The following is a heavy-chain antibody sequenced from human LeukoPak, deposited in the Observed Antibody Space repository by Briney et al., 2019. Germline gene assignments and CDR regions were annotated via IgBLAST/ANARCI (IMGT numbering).Heavy chain of an antibody. V-gene: IGHV4-61*05. CDR2: IYTSGST. CDR3: ARGSRQLATPRLLYYYYYMDV. Sequence: PSETLSLTCTVSGDSISSSMFYWSWIRQPPGKGLEWIGYIYTSGSTNYNPSLKSRVTISVDTSKNQFSLKLSSVTAADTAVYYCARGSRQLATPRLLYYYYYMDVWGKGTTVTASS. CDR1: GDSISSSMFY. J-gene: IGHJ6*03. D-gene: IGHD6-6*01.